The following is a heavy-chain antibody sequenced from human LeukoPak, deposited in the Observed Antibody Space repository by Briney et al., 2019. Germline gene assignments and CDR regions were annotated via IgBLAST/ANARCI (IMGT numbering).Heavy chain of an antibody. CDR2: IYTSGST. Sequence: SSETLSLTCTVSGGSISSYYWSWIRQPAGKGLEWIGRIYTSGSTNYNPSLKSRVTMSVDTSKNQFSLKLSSVTAADTAVYYCARDVTPRPGGYDFWSGYLFDYWGQGTLVTVSS. D-gene: IGHD3-3*01. V-gene: IGHV4-4*07. CDR3: ARDVTPRPGGYDFWSGYLFDY. J-gene: IGHJ4*02. CDR1: GGSISSYY.